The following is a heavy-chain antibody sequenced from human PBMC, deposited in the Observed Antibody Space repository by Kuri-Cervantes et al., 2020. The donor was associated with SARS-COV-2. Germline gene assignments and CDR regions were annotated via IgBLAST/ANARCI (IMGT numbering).Heavy chain of an antibody. J-gene: IGHJ6*02. CDR2: IRYDGSNK. Sequence: GGSLRLSCAASGFTFSSYAMSWVRQAPGKGLEWVAFIRYDGSNKYYADSVKGRFTISRDNSKNTLYLQMNSLRAEDTAVYYCAKVSGNSSGWYEEYYYYGMDVWGQGTTVTVSS. D-gene: IGHD6-19*01. CDR1: GFTFSSYA. CDR3: AKVSGNSSGWYEEYYYYGMDV. V-gene: IGHV3-30*02.